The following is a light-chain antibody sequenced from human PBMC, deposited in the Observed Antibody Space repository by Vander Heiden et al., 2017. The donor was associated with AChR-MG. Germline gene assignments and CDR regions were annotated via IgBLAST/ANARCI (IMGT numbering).Light chain of an antibody. Sequence: IQLTQSPSSLSASVGDRVTITCRASQDSSNCLAWYQQKPGKAPKLLIYAASTLQSGVPSRFSGSGSGTDFTLTISSLQPEDFATYYCQQLNSFPRTFGGGTKVEI. CDR1: QDSSNC. CDR2: AAS. CDR3: QQLNSFPRT. J-gene: IGKJ4*01. V-gene: IGKV1-9*01.